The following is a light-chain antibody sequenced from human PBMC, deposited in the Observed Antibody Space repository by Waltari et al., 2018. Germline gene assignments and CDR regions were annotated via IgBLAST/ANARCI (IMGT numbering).Light chain of an antibody. Sequence: EILLTQSPATLSLSPGERATLSCRASQSVSSYLAWYRRKPGQAPRLLIYDASNRATGSPPRFSGSGSGTDFTLTISSREPEDFAVYYCQQRSNWPVTFGPGTKVDIK. CDR1: QSVSSY. CDR3: QQRSNWPVT. CDR2: DAS. J-gene: IGKJ3*01. V-gene: IGKV3-11*01.